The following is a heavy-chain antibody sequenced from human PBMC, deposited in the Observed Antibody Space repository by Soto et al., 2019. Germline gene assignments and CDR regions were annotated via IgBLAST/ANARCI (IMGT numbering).Heavy chain of an antibody. Sequence: HPGGFLRLSCAASGFTFSSYAMHWVRQAPGKGLEWVAVISYDGSNKYYADSVKGRFTISRDNSKNTLYLQMNSLRAEDTAVYYCARGGYSSSWYLSPTNYYYYGMDVWGQGTTVTVSS. CDR2: ISYDGSNK. D-gene: IGHD6-13*01. CDR3: ARGGYSSSWYLSPTNYYYYGMDV. J-gene: IGHJ6*02. CDR1: GFTFSSYA. V-gene: IGHV3-30-3*01.